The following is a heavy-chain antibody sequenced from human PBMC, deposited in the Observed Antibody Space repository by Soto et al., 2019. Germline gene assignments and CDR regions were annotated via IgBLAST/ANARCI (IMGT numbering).Heavy chain of an antibody. CDR1: GYTFTSYY. D-gene: IGHD3-10*01. Sequence: ASVKVYCKASGYTFTSYYMHWVRQDPGQGLEWMGIINPSGGSTSYAQKFQGRVTMTRDTSTSTVYMELSSLRSEDTAVYYCASEGNPNNYYYYYGMDVWGQGTTVTVSS. CDR3: ASEGNPNNYYYYYGMDV. CDR2: INPSGGST. V-gene: IGHV1-46*01. J-gene: IGHJ6*02.